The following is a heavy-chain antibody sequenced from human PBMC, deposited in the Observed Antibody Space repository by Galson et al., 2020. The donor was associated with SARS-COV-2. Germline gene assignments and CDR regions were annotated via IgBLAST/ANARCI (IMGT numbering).Heavy chain of an antibody. CDR3: ARTYDFWSGLYYFDS. CDR2: ISSSNSYI. V-gene: IGHV3-21*01. CDR1: GFSFSSYS. D-gene: IGHD3-3*01. J-gene: IGHJ4*02. Sequence: GGSLRLSCVASGFSFSSYSMNWVRQAPGKGLEWVSCISSSNSYIYYADSVKGRFTISRDNAKNSLFLQLNSLRADDTAVYYCARTYDFWSGLYYFDSWGQGTLVTVSS.